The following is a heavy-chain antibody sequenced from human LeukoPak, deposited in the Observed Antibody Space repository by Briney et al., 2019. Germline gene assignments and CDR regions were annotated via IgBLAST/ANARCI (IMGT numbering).Heavy chain of an antibody. CDR1: GYTFTSYD. CDR3: AVLHCSSTSCYVGMDNWFDP. V-gene: IGHV1-2*02. J-gene: IGHJ5*02. Sequence: ASVKVSCKASGYTFTSYDINWVRQATGQGLEWMGWINPNSGGTNYAQKFQGRVTMTRDTSISTAYMELSRLRSDDTAVYYCAVLHCSSTSCYVGMDNWFDPWGQGTLVTVSS. D-gene: IGHD2-2*01. CDR2: INPNSGGT.